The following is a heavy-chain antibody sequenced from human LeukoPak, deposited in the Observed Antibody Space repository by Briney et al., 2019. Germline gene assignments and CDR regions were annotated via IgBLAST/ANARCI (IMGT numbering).Heavy chain of an antibody. CDR2: ISGSGGST. CDR3: AKGGYSYGIDY. V-gene: IGHV3-23*01. J-gene: IGHJ4*02. Sequence: GGSLRFSCAASGFTFSSYAMSWVRQAPGKGLEWVSAISGSGGSTYYAASVKGRFTISRDNSKNTLYLQMNSLRAEDTAVYYCAKGGYSYGIDYWGQGTLVTVSS. D-gene: IGHD5-18*01. CDR1: GFTFSSYA.